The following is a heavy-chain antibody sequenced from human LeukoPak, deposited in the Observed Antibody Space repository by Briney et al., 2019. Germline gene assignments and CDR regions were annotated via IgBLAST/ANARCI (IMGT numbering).Heavy chain of an antibody. Sequence: SETLSLTCTVSGGSISSSSYYWGWIRQPPGKGLEWIGYIYYSGSTNYNPSLKSRVTISVDTSKNQFSLKLSSVTAADTAVYYCASGDYYGSGSYYTPLDYWGQGTLVTVSS. D-gene: IGHD3-10*01. CDR1: GGSISSSSYY. CDR3: ASGDYYGSGSYYTPLDY. J-gene: IGHJ4*02. CDR2: IYYSGST. V-gene: IGHV4-61*05.